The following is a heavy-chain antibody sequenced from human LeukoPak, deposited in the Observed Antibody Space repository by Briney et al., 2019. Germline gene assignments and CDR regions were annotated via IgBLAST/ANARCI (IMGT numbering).Heavy chain of an antibody. CDR1: GFSLNTDGMG. V-gene: IGHV2-5*02. Sequence: SGPTLVNPTQTPTLTCTFSGFSLNTDGMGVGWIRQPPGKALEWLALIYWDDDRRYSPSLRSRLTITKDTSKNQVVLTMTNMDPVDTATYYCGHRDRRAEYFQHWGQGTLVTVSS. D-gene: IGHD5-24*01. CDR3: GHRDRRAEYFQH. CDR2: IYWDDDR. J-gene: IGHJ1*01.